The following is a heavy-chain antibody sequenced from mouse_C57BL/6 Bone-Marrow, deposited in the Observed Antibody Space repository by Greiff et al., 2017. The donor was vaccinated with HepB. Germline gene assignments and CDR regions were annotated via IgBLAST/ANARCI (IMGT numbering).Heavy chain of an antibody. CDR2: IDPSDSYT. D-gene: IGHD2-4*01. CDR3: ARKFYDYDGYYFDY. V-gene: IGHV1-69*01. CDR1: GYTFTSYW. J-gene: IGHJ2*01. Sequence: VQLQQPGAELVMPGASVKLSCKASGYTFTSYWMHWVKQRPGQGLEWIGEIDPSDSYTNYNQKFKGKSTLTVDKSSSTAYMQLSSLTSEDSAVYYCARKFYDYDGYYFDYWGQGTTLTVSS.